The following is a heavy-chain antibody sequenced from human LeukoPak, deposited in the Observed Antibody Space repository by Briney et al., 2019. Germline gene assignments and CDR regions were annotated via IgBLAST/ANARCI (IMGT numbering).Heavy chain of an antibody. CDR3: ARRRQWLLQFFYS. J-gene: IGHJ4*02. V-gene: IGHV4-39*07. CDR1: GVSISSSNSY. Sequence: SETLSLTCSVSGVSISSSNSYWGWIRQPPGKGLEWIGEINHSGSTNYNPSLKSRVTISVDTSKNQFSLKLSSVTAADTAVYYCARRRQWLLQFFYSWGEGTLVTVS. CDR2: INHSGST. D-gene: IGHD6-19*01.